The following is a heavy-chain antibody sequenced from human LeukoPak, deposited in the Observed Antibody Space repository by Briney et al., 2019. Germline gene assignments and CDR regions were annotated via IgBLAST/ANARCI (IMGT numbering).Heavy chain of an antibody. D-gene: IGHD6-13*01. CDR2: INPNSGGT. CDR1: GYTFTGYY. CDR3: ASSSSSVPRLYYYYGMDV. J-gene: IGHJ6*02. Sequence: ASVKVSCKASGYTFTGYYMHWVRQAPGQGLEWMGWINPNSGGTNYAQKFQGRVTMTRDTSISTAYMELSRLRSDDTAVYYCASSSSSVPRLYYYYGMDVWGQGTTVTVSS. V-gene: IGHV1-2*02.